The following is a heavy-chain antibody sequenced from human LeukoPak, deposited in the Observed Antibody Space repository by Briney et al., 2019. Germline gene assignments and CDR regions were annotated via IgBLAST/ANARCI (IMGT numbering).Heavy chain of an antibody. J-gene: IGHJ6*03. V-gene: IGHV4-31*03. Sequence: SETLSLTCTVSGGSISSGGYYWSWVRQHPGKGLEWIGYIYYSGSTYYNPSLKSRVTISVDTSKNQFSLRLSSVTAADTAVYYCARDSKYYFGHYYMDGWGKGTTVTVSS. D-gene: IGHD3-10*01. CDR3: ARDSKYYFGHYYMDG. CDR1: GGSISSGGYY. CDR2: IYYSGST.